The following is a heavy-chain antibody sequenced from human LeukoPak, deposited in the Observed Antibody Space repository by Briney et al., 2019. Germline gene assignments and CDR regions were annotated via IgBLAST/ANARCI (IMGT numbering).Heavy chain of an antibody. CDR3: ARYDGYCSSTSCYFDY. Sequence: ASVKVSCKASGGTFSSYAISWVRQAPGQGLEWMGGIIPIFDTANYAQKFQGRVTITADESTSTAYMELSSLRSEDTAVYYCARYDGYCSSTSCYFDYWGQGTLVTVSS. V-gene: IGHV1-69*13. CDR1: GGTFSSYA. J-gene: IGHJ4*02. CDR2: IIPIFDTA. D-gene: IGHD2-2*01.